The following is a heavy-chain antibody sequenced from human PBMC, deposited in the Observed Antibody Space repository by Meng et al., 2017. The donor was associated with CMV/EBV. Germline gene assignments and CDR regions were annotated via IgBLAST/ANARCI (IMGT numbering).Heavy chain of an antibody. J-gene: IGHJ5*02. V-gene: IGHV3-21*01. D-gene: IGHD6-13*01. CDR3: ARAYSGSSNCFDP. CDR1: GFTFSDYS. Sequence: GESLKISCAASGFTFSDYSMNWVRQAPGKGLEWVSSISSSSTYIFYADSVKGRFTISRDNAKNSLYLQMNSLRSEDTAVYYCARAYSGSSNCFDPWGQGTLVTVSS. CDR2: ISSSSTYI.